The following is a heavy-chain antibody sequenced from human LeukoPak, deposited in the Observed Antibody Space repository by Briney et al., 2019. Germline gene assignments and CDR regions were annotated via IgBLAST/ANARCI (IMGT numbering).Heavy chain of an antibody. CDR2: ISGSSSTI. D-gene: IGHD6-25*01. CDR3: ARDGGAGTPWALDI. Sequence: PGGSLRLSCAASGFTFSSYSMNWVRQAPGKGLEWVSHISGSSSTIYYTDSVKGRFTISRDNAKNLLFLQMNSLRAEDTALYYCARDGGAGTPWALDIWGQGTMVTVSS. V-gene: IGHV3-48*04. CDR1: GFTFSSYS. J-gene: IGHJ3*02.